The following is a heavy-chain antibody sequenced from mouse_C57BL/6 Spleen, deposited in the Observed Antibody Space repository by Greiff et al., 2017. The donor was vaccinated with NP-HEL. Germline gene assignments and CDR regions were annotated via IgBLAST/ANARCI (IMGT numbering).Heavy chain of an antibody. D-gene: IGHD2-4*01. CDR1: GYTFTSYW. CDR3: ARRDYDGYFDV. CDR2: IYPSDSET. Sequence: VQLQQSGAELVRPGSSVKLSCKASGYTFTSYWMDWVKQRPGQGLEWIGNIYPSDSETHYNQKFKDKATLTVDKSSSTAYMQLSSLTSEDSAVDYCARRDYDGYFDVWGTGTTVTVSS. V-gene: IGHV1-61*01. J-gene: IGHJ1*03.